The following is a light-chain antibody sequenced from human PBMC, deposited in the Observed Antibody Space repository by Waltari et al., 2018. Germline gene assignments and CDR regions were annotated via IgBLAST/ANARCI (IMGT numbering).Light chain of an antibody. J-gene: IGKJ2*01. CDR3: QQSFSTPYT. CDR1: QSISSY. CDR2: STS. V-gene: IGKV1-39*01. Sequence: DIRMTQSPSSLSASLGDRVTITCRASQSISSYVNLYQQKPGKAPKLLMYSTSSLQSGVPSRFSGSGSGTDFTLTVSSLQPEDFATYYCQQSFSTPYTFGQGTKLEIK.